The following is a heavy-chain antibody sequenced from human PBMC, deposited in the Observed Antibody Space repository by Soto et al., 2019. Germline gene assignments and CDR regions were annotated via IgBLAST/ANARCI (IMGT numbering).Heavy chain of an antibody. Sequence: QVQLVESGGGVVQPGRSLRLSCAASGFTFGTYAMHWVRQAPGKGLEWVAVISYDGSHKYYADSVKGRFSISRDNSKNTLYLQMNSLRVEDTAVYYCAKDSSTGLVTSYYYGRDVWGQGTTVTVSS. CDR1: GFTFGTYA. CDR2: ISYDGSHK. CDR3: AKDSSTGLVTSYYYGRDV. J-gene: IGHJ6*02. D-gene: IGHD6-13*01. V-gene: IGHV3-30*18.